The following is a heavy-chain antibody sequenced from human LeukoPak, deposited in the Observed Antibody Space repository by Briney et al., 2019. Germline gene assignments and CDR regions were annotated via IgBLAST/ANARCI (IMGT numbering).Heavy chain of an antibody. CDR2: IYSGGST. CDR1: GFTVSSNY. CDR3: ARAITGTPSYYYYGMDV. J-gene: IGHJ6*02. D-gene: IGHD1-20*01. Sequence: GGSLRLSCAASGFTVSSNYMSWVRQAPGKGLEWVSVIYSGGSTYYADSVKGRFTISRDNSKNTLYPQMNSLRAEDTAVYYCARAITGTPSYYYYGMDVWGQGATVTVSS. V-gene: IGHV3-66*01.